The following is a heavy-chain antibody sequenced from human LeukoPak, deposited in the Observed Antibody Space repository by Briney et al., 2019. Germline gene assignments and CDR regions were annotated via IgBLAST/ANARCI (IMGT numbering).Heavy chain of an antibody. D-gene: IGHD6-19*01. Sequence: SETLSVTCTVSGGSISSSSYYWVGMRPPPGKGLEWIGSIYYSGRTNYNPALKSRVTISIDTSKNQFSLRLPSVTAADTAVYYCGSRPVAGKPYFDYWGQGTLVTVSS. V-gene: IGHV4-39*01. CDR1: GGSISSSSYY. J-gene: IGHJ4*02. CDR3: GSRPVAGKPYFDY. CDR2: IYYSGRT.